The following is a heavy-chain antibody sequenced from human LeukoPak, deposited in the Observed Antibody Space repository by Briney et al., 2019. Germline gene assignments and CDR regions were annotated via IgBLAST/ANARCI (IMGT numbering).Heavy chain of an antibody. D-gene: IGHD6-19*01. CDR1: GGTFSSYA. CDR2: IIPIFGTA. V-gene: IGHV1-69*05. CDR3: ARELRGYSSGWPLYYFDY. J-gene: IGHJ4*02. Sequence: ASVKVSCKASGGTFSSYAISWVRQAPGRGLEWMGGIIPIFGTANYAQKFQGRVTITTDESMSTAYMELSSLRSEDTAVYYCARELRGYSSGWPLYYFDYWGQGTLVTVSS.